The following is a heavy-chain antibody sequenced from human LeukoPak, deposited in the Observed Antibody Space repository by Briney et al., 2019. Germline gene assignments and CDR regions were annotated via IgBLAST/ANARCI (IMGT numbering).Heavy chain of an antibody. CDR2: IKSKTDGGTT. CDR3: TTVRGYCSGGSCFGY. CDR1: GFTFSNAW. Sequence: GGSLRLSCAASGFTFSNAWMSWVRQAPGKGLEWVGRIKSKTDGGTTDYAAPLKGRITILRDDSTNTLYLQMNSLKTEDTAVYYCTTVRGYCSGGSCFGYWGQGTLVAVSS. V-gene: IGHV3-15*01. D-gene: IGHD2-15*01. J-gene: IGHJ4*02.